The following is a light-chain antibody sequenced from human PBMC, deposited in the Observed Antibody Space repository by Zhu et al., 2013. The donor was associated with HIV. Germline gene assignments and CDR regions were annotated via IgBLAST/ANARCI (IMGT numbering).Light chain of an antibody. Sequence: SYELTQPPSVSVAPGKTASITCGGNNIGSKSVHWYQLKPGQAPVVVVYDDSDRPSGIPERFSGSNSGNTATLTISRVEAGDEADYYCQVWDSSSDHYVFGSGTKVTV. J-gene: IGLJ1*01. CDR1: NIGSKS. CDR2: DDS. CDR3: QVWDSSSDHYV. V-gene: IGLV3-21*03.